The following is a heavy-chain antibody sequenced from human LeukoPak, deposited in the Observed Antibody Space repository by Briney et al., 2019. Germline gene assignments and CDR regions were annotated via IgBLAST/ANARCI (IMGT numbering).Heavy chain of an antibody. CDR2: LSGSASST. CDR3: AKDALPHTYSYYFDF. CDR1: GFTFTTHA. Sequence: PGGSLRLSCTDSGFTFTTHAMHWVRQAPGKGLEWVSGLSGSASSTCYADSVKGRFTISRDNSKNTLYLQMNSLRAEDTAVYYCAKDALPHTYSYYFDFWGQGTLVTVSS. J-gene: IGHJ4*02. V-gene: IGHV3-23*01. D-gene: IGHD2-15*01.